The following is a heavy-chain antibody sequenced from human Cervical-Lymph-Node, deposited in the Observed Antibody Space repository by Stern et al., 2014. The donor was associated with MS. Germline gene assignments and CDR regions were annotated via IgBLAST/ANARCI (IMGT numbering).Heavy chain of an antibody. V-gene: IGHV1-69*01. Sequence: QVQLVQSGAEVKKPGSSVKVSCKASGDSFNNFDIGWVRQAPGQGPEWLGGITPLFGTANYAQRLQDRVTFTADESTSTTYMELRRLRSEDTAIYYCARHQGGVSAIWGQGTLVTVSS. CDR3: ARHQGGVSAI. D-gene: IGHD2-8*01. CDR1: GDSFNNFD. CDR2: ITPLFGTA. J-gene: IGHJ4*02.